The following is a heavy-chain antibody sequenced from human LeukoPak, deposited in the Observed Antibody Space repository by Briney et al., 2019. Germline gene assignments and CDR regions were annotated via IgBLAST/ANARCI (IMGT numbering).Heavy chain of an antibody. CDR3: ARGGQRWPLRYRFDP. J-gene: IGHJ5*02. V-gene: IGHV4-59*01. CDR2: IYDSGST. Sequence: SETLSLTCTVSGGSLSSYYWSWIRQPPGRGLEWIGYIYDSGSTTYNTSLQSRVTISVDAAKNQFSLQLSSVTAADTAVYYCARGGQRWPLRYRFDPWGQGTLVTVSS. D-gene: IGHD5-24*01. CDR1: GGSLSSYY.